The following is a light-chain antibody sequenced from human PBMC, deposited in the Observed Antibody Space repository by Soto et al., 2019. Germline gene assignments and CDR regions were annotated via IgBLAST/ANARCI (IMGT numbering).Light chain of an antibody. CDR2: GAS. Sequence: EIVMTQSPATLLLSTGETAPPSCRASQSVRKNLAWYQQKPGQAPRLLIYGASSRATGIPDRFSGSGSGTDFTLTISRLEPEDFAVYYCQQYGSSPSATFGQGTRLEIK. CDR3: QQYGSSPSAT. J-gene: IGKJ5*01. CDR1: QSVRKN. V-gene: IGKV3-20*01.